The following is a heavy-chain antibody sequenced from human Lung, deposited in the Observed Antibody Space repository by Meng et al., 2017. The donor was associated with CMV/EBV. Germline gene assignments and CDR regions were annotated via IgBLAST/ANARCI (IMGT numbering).Heavy chain of an antibody. D-gene: IGHD6-13*01. CDR1: GGSISTYY. J-gene: IGHJ2*01. CDR3: ARPGAAAETEGFDL. Sequence: SXTLSLXCTVSGGSISTYYWNWLRQLPGKGLEWIGYIYYSGSTYYNPSLKSRVTISVDTSKNQFSLKLSSVTAADTAVYYCARPGAAAETEGFDLWGRGTLVTVSS. V-gene: IGHV4-59*08. CDR2: IYYSGST.